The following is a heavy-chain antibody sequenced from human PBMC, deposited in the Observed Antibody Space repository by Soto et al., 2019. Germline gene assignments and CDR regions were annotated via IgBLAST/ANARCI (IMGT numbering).Heavy chain of an antibody. CDR2: ISYDGSNK. J-gene: IGHJ3*02. Sequence: SLRLSCAASGFTFSSYAMHWVRQAPGKGLEWVAVISYDGSNKYYADSVKGRFTISRDNSKNTLYLQMNSLRAEDTAVYYCARDALFGVVGADAFDIWGQGTMVT. CDR1: GFTFSSYA. CDR3: ARDALFGVVGADAFDI. D-gene: IGHD3-3*01. V-gene: IGHV3-30-3*01.